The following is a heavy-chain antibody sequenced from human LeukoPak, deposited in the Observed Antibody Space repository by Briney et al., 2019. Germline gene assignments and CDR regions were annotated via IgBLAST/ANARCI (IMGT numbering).Heavy chain of an antibody. J-gene: IGHJ5*02. CDR1: GGSIHNSNYY. D-gene: IGHD6-19*01. CDR2: VYYSGDTYSGDT. V-gene: IGHV4-39*01. CDR3: ARQGGAVAGPNWFDP. Sequence: PSETLSLTCTVSGGSIHNSNYYWGWIRQPPGKGLEWIGSVYYSGDTYSGDTYYNSSLKSRVTISVDTSNNQFSLKLSSVTAADTAVYYCARQGGAVAGPNWFDPWGQGTLVTVSS.